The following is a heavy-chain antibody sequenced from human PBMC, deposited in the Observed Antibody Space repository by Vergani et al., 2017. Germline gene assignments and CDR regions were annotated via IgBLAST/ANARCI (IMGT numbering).Heavy chain of an antibody. D-gene: IGHD3-10*01. CDR1: GFTFSSYS. CDR3: ARDSYAEYFQH. J-gene: IGHJ1*01. CDR2: ISSSSSTI. V-gene: IGHV3-21*01. Sequence: EVQLVESGGGLVKPGGSLRLSCAASGFTFSSYSMNWVRQAPGKGLEWVSSISSSSSTIYYADSVKGRFTISRDNAKNSLYLQMNSLRAEDTAVYYCARDSYAEYFQHWGQGTLVTVSS.